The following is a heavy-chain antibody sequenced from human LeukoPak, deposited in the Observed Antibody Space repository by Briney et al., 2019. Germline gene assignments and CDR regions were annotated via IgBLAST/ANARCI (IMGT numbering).Heavy chain of an antibody. Sequence: GGSLRLSCAASGFTFSSYAMHWVRQAPGKGLEWVAVISYDGSNKYYADSVKGRFTISRDNSKNTLYLQMNSLRAEDTAVYYCARDMFDYWGQGTLVAVSS. V-gene: IGHV3-30-3*01. CDR1: GFTFSSYA. CDR3: ARDMFDY. CDR2: ISYDGSNK. J-gene: IGHJ4*02.